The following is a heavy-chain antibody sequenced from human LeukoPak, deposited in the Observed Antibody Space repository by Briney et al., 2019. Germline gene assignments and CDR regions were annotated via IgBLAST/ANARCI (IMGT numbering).Heavy chain of an antibody. V-gene: IGHV1-69*04. D-gene: IGHD5-18*01. CDR2: IIPILGIA. CDR1: GGTFSSYA. J-gene: IGHJ4*02. CDR3: ARDTDVDTAMVTSQDY. Sequence: ASVKVSCKASGGTFSSYAISWVRQAPGQGLEWMGRIIPILGIANYAQKFQGRVTITADKSTSTAYMELSSLRSEDTAVYYCARDTDVDTAMVTSQDYWGREPWSPSPQ.